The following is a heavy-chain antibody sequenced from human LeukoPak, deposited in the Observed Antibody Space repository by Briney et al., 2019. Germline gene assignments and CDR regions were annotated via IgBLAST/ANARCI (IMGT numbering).Heavy chain of an antibody. CDR2: IYHSGST. Sequence: SGTLSLTCAVSGGSISSSNWWSWVRQPPGKGLEWIGEIYHSGSTYYNPSLKSRVTISVDTSKNQFSLKLSSVTAADTAVYYCARGDYYYDSRDIPLNDTFDIWGQGTMVTVSS. J-gene: IGHJ3*02. CDR1: GGSISSSNW. D-gene: IGHD3-22*01. V-gene: IGHV4-4*02. CDR3: ARGDYYYDSRDIPLNDTFDI.